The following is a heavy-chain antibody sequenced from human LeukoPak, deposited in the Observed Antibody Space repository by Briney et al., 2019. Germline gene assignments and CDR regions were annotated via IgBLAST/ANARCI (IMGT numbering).Heavy chain of an antibody. J-gene: IGHJ5*02. Sequence: SETLSLTCAVSGGSISSSNWWSWVRQPPGKGLEWIGEIYYSGSTNYNPSLKSRVTMSLDTSKNQFSLKLSSVTAADTAVYYCARDENGYVWGSFRAWGQGTLVTVSS. CDR3: ARDENGYVWGSFRA. V-gene: IGHV4-4*02. D-gene: IGHD3-16*02. CDR1: GGSISSSNW. CDR2: IYYSGST.